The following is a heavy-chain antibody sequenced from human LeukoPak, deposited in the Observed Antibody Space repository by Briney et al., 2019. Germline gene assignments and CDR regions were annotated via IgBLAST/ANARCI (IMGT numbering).Heavy chain of an antibody. CDR1: GYTFTSYA. J-gene: IGHJ3*02. CDR2: INAGNGNT. V-gene: IGHV1-3*01. CDR3: ARENDSSGYLGPVGAFDI. D-gene: IGHD3-22*01. Sequence: ASVKVSCKGSGYTFTSYAMHWVRQAPGQRLEWMGWINAGNGNTKYSQKFQGRVTITRDTSASTAYMELSSLRSEDTAVYYCARENDSSGYLGPVGAFDIWGQGTMVTVSS.